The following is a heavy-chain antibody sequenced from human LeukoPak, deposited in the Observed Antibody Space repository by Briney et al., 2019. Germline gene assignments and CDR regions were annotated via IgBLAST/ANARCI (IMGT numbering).Heavy chain of an antibody. Sequence: ASVKVSRKASGYTFTSYYIYWVRQAPGQGLEWMGIINPSRGSTNYAQRFQGRVTMTRDMSTSTVYMELSSLRSEDTAVYYCARGVRRGATVLDLGDYWGQGTLVTVSS. CDR3: ARGVRRGATVLDLGDY. J-gene: IGHJ4*02. D-gene: IGHD7-27*01. V-gene: IGHV1-46*01. CDR2: INPSRGST. CDR1: GYTFTSYY.